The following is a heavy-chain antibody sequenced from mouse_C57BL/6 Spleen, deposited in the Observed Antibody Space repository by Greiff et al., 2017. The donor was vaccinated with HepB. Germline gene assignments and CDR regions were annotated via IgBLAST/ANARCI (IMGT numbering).Heavy chain of an antibody. D-gene: IGHD4-1*01. CDR2: IDPSDSYT. V-gene: IGHV1-50*01. J-gene: IGHJ2*01. CDR3: ARNWDEYFDY. Sequence: QVQLQQPGAELVKPGASVKLSCKASGYTFTSYWMQWVKQRPGQGLEWIGEIDPSDSYTNYNQKFKGKATLTVDTSSSTAYMQLSSLTAEDSAVYYCARNWDEYFDYWGQGTTLTVSS. CDR1: GYTFTSYW.